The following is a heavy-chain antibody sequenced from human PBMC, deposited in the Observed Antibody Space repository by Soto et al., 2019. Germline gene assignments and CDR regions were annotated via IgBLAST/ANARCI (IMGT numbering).Heavy chain of an antibody. CDR1: GDSVSSNSAA. CDR3: ARTGTLNYGMDV. V-gene: IGHV6-1*01. CDR2: TYYRSKWYN. J-gene: IGHJ6*02. Sequence: QTLSLTCAISGDSVSSNSAAWNWIRQSPSGGLEWLGRTYYRSKWYNDYAVSVKSRITINPDTSKNQFSLQLNSATPEDTAVYYCARTGTLNYGMDVWGQGTTVTVSS. D-gene: IGHD1-1*01.